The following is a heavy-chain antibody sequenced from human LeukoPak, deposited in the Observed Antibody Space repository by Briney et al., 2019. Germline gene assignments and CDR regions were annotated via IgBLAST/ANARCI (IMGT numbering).Heavy chain of an antibody. D-gene: IGHD3-22*01. Sequence: PGGSLRLSCAASGFTFSSYDMHWVRQAPGKGLEWVAVIWYDGSNKYYADSVKGRFTISRDNSKNTLYLQMNSLRAEDTAVYYCARETLSGDYYDSSGYYSGLDYWGQGTLVTVSS. CDR3: ARETLSGDYYDSSGYYSGLDY. CDR1: GFTFSSYD. CDR2: IWYDGSNK. J-gene: IGHJ4*02. V-gene: IGHV3-33*01.